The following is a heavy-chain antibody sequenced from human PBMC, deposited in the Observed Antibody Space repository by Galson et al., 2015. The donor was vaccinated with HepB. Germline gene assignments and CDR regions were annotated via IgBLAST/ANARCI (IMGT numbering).Heavy chain of an antibody. CDR3: ARAAGWVDP. J-gene: IGHJ5*02. V-gene: IGHV3-11*01. CDR1: GFSFSEFY. CDR2: ISGSGTTA. Sequence: SLRLSCAASGFSFSEFYMTWIRQAPGKGLERISYISGSGTTAYYANSVKGRFTVSRDNAKKSLYLQMNSLRAEDTAVYYCARAAGWVDPWGQGTLVIVSS.